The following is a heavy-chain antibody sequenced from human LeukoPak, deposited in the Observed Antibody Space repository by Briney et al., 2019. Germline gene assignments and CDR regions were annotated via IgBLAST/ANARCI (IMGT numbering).Heavy chain of an antibody. CDR2: INHSGST. V-gene: IGHV4-34*01. J-gene: IGHJ5*02. Sequence: SETLSLTCAVYGGSFSGYYWSWIRQPPGKGLEWIGEINHSGSTNYDPSLKSRVTISVDTSKNQSSLKLSSVTAADTAVYYCARGYGHTYYDILTGYYPWGQGTLVTVSS. CDR1: GGSFSGYY. CDR3: ARGYGHTYYDILTGYYP. D-gene: IGHD3-9*01.